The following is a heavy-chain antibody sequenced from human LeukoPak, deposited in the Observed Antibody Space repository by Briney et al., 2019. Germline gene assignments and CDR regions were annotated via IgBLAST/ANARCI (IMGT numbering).Heavy chain of an antibody. D-gene: IGHD1-1*01. V-gene: IGHV4-59*13. Sequence: PSETLSLTCNVSGGSITNDYWSWIRHPPGKGLEWNGHIYYTGSTNYNPSLKSRVTISIDTSKNQFTLKLTSVTATDSAVYCCARYHPTGSSLDVWGQGTTVTVSS. CDR3: ARYHPTGSSLDV. J-gene: IGHJ6*02. CDR1: GGSITNDY. CDR2: IYYTGST.